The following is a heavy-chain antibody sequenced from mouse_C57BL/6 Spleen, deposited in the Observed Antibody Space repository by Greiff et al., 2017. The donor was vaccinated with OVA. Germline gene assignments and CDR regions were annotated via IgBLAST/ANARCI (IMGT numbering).Heavy chain of an antibody. CDR3: ARWRVYYGNYGAMDY. D-gene: IGHD2-1*01. V-gene: IGHV7-3*01. Sequence: EVQGVESGGGLVQPGGSLSLSCAASGFTFTDYYMSWVRQPPGKALEWLGFIRNKANGYTTEYSASVKGRFTISRDNSQSILYLQMNALRAEDSATYYCARWRVYYGNYGAMDYWGQGTSVTVSS. J-gene: IGHJ4*01. CDR2: IRNKANGYTT. CDR1: GFTFTDYY.